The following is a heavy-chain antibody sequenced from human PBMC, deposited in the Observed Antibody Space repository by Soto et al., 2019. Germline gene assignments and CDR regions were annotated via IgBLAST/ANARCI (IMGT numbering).Heavy chain of an antibody. Sequence: QVQLQESGPGLVKPSGTLSLTCAVSGGSISSSNWWSWVRQPPGKGLEWIGEIYHSGSTNYNPSLKSRXXIXVXXSKNQSSLKLRSVTAADTAVYYCARSYSSGWYFGYWGQGTLVTVSS. CDR1: GGSISSSNW. CDR2: IYHSGST. CDR3: ARSYSSGWYFGY. J-gene: IGHJ4*02. V-gene: IGHV4-4*02. D-gene: IGHD6-19*01.